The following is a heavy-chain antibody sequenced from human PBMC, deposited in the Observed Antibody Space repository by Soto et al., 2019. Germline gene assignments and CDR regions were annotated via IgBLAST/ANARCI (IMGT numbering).Heavy chain of an antibody. V-gene: IGHV4-30-2*01. D-gene: IGHD6-25*01. CDR2: IYHSGST. J-gene: IGHJ3*01. CDR1: GGSISSGGYS. CDR3: ARDRLAADAAEVAFDF. Sequence: PSETLSLTCAVSGGSISSGGYSWSWIRQPPGKGLEWIGYIYHSGSTYYNPSLKSRVTISVDTSKNQFSLKLSSVTAADTAVYYCARDRLAADAAEVAFDFWGRGTMVTVSS.